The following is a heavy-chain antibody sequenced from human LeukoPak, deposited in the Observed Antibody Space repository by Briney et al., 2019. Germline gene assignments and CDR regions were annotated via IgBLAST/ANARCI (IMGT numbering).Heavy chain of an antibody. V-gene: IGHV3-64D*06. CDR3: VQRGDAYNV. CDR1: GFTFSSYS. CDR2: ISYTGGTT. D-gene: IGHD5-24*01. Sequence: GGSLRLSCSASGFTFSSYSMHWVRQAPGKGLEYVSAISYTGGTTYYADSVKGRFTISRDDSKNTLYLQMSSLRAEDTAVYYCVQRGDAYNVWGQGTMVAASS. J-gene: IGHJ4*02.